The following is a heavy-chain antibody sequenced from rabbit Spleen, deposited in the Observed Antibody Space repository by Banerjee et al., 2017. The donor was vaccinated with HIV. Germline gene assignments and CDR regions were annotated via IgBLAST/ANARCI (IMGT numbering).Heavy chain of an antibody. CDR3: ARNYVNAFDP. V-gene: IGHV1S45*01. Sequence: QEPLVESGGGLVQPEGFLTLTCTASGFSFSSGFYMCWVRQAPGKGLEWIACIDISDGDTDYANWPKGRFTISKTSSTTVTLQMTSLTAADTATYFCARNYVNAFDPWGPGTLVTVS. CDR1: GFSFSSGFY. J-gene: IGHJ2*01. D-gene: IGHD1-1*01. CDR2: IDISDGDT.